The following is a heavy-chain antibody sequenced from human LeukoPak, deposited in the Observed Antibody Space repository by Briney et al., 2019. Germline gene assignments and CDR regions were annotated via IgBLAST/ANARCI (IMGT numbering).Heavy chain of an antibody. D-gene: IGHD5-12*01. V-gene: IGHV3-53*01. J-gene: IGHJ4*02. Sequence: GGSLRLSCAASGFTVSSNYMTWVRQAPGKGLEWVSVIYSGGSTYYADSVKGRFTISRDNAKNSLYLQMNSLRADDTAVYYCAREGSGYDDRLFDYWGPGTLVTVSS. CDR2: IYSGGST. CDR3: AREGSGYDDRLFDY. CDR1: GFTVSSNY.